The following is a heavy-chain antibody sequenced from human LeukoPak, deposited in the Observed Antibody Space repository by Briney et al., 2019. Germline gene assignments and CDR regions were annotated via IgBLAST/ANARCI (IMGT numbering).Heavy chain of an antibody. V-gene: IGHV3-23*01. CDR1: EFTFSSYA. J-gene: IGHJ4*02. CDR2: ISGSGGST. Sequence: GSPRLSCAGSEFTFSSYAMTWVRQAPGKGLEWVSSISGSGGSTHYADPVKGRFTISRENYKNTLYLQMSSLRADDTAVFYCVKDTGYFDYWGQGTLVTVSS. D-gene: IGHD1-14*01. CDR3: VKDTGYFDY.